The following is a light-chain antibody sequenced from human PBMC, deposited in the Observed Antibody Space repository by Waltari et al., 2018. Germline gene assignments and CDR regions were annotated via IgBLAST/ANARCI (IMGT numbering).Light chain of an antibody. CDR2: EVS. J-gene: IGLJ1*01. CDR1: STDLGPYKL. V-gene: IGLV2-23*02. CDR3: CSFAGSSTS. Sequence: QSALPQPASVSGSPGQSIPTSCSNPSTDLGPYKLVSWYQQRPGKAPKLVIYEVSERPSGVSNRFSGSQSGDTASLTISGLQAEDEADYYCCSFAGSSTSFGTGTTVTVL.